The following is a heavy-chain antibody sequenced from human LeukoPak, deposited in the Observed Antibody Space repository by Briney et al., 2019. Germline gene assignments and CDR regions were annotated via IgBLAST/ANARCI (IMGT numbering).Heavy chain of an antibody. V-gene: IGHV3-48*01. CDR3: ARDFEAAGFDY. D-gene: IGHD6-19*01. CDR1: GFTFSYYS. J-gene: IGHJ4*02. CDR2: ISGSSSTI. Sequence: GGSLRLSCAASGFTFSYYSMNWVRQSPGKGLEWVSYISGSSSTISYADSVKGRFTISRDNAKNSLYLQMHSLRAEDTAVYYCARDFEAAGFDYWGQGTLVTVSS.